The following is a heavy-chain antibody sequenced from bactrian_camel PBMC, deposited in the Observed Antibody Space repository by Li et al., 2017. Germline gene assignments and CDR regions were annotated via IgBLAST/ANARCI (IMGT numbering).Heavy chain of an antibody. V-gene: IGHV3S63*01. CDR2: ITRIHGGT. J-gene: IGHJ7*01. D-gene: IGHD7*01. CDR1: GYMRSRPG. Sequence: HVQLVESGGGPVRFGGSLGLSVVASGYMRSRPGMGWFRQFPGKEREGVASITRIHGGTAYANSVKGRFTISQNNAENAVYLQMNQLKPEDTAVYYCVVQKSWCPDRSRPMDAWGKGTQVTVS.